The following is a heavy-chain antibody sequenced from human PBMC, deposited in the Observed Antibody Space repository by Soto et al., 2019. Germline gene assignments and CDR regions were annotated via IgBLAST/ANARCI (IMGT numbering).Heavy chain of an antibody. J-gene: IGHJ3*02. CDR2: IYYSGST. CDR3: ARDPYLRNYYDSSGYYQTGAFDI. CDR1: GGSISSGGYY. Sequence: PSETLSLTCTVSGGSISSGGYYWSWIRQHPGKGLEWIGYIYYSGSTYYNPSLKSRVTISVDTSKNQFSLKLSSETAADTAVYYCARDPYLRNYYDSSGYYQTGAFDIWGQGTMVTVSS. V-gene: IGHV4-31*03. D-gene: IGHD3-22*01.